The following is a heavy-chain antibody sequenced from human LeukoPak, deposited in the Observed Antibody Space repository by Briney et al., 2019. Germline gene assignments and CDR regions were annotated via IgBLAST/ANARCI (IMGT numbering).Heavy chain of an antibody. CDR2: IIPIFGTA. Sequence: GSSVKVSCKASGGTFSSYAISWVRQAPGQGLEWMGGIIPIFGTANYAQKFQGRVTITADESTSTAYMELRSLRSDDTAVYYCARAYSGYTWGGQDYWGQGTLVTVSS. V-gene: IGHV1-69*01. CDR3: ARAYSGYTWGGQDY. CDR1: GGTFSSYA. J-gene: IGHJ4*02. D-gene: IGHD5-12*01.